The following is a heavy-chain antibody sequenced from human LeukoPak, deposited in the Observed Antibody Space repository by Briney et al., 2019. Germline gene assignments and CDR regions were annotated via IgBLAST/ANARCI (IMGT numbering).Heavy chain of an antibody. CDR1: GFTFDDYA. D-gene: IGHD2-15*01. Sequence: GGSLRLSCAASGFTFDDYAMHWVRQAPGKGLEWVSGISWNSGSIGYADSVKGRFTISRDNAKNSLYLQMNSLRAEDMALYYCAKVGRPGYCSGGSCYLSDYWGQGTLVTVSS. CDR2: ISWNSGSI. J-gene: IGHJ4*02. V-gene: IGHV3-9*03. CDR3: AKVGRPGYCSGGSCYLSDY.